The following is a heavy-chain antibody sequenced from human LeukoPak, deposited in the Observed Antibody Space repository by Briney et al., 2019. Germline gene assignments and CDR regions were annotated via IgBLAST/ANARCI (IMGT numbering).Heavy chain of an antibody. CDR3: AAGFSAAFGY. CDR1: GGSFSGYY. V-gene: IGHV4-34*01. D-gene: IGHD6-13*01. CDR2: INHSGST. Sequence: SETLSLTCAVYGGSFSGYYWSWIRQPPGKGLEWIGEINHSGSTNYNPSLKSRVTISVDTSKNQFSLKLSSVTAADTAVYCCAAGFSAAFGYWGQGTLVTVSS. J-gene: IGHJ4*02.